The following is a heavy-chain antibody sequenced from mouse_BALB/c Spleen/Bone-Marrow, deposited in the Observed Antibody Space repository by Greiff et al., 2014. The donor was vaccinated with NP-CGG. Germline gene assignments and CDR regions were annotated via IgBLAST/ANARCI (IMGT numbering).Heavy chain of an antibody. CDR1: DFNIKDTY. V-gene: IGHV14-3*02. D-gene: IGHD1-1*01. J-gene: IGHJ3*01. Sequence: VQLQQSGAELVKPGASVKLSCTASDFNIKDTYMHWVKQRPEQGLEWIGRIDPANGNTKYDPKFQGKATITADTSSNTAYLQLSSLTSEDTAVYYCASYYYGSSGFAYWGQGTLVTVSA. CDR2: IDPANGNT. CDR3: ASYYYGSSGFAY.